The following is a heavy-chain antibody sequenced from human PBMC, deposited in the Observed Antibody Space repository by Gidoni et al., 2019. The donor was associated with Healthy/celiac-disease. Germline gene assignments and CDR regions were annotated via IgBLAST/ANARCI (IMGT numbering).Heavy chain of an antibody. Sequence: QVQLVQSGAAGKKPGASVKVSCKASGYTFTGYYMHWVRQAPGQGLEWMGRINPNSGGTTYAQKFQGRVTMTRDTSISTAYMELSRLRSDDTAVYYCARRRVVVAATSGDFDYWGQGTLVTVSS. CDR1: GYTFTGYY. V-gene: IGHV1-2*06. CDR3: ARRRVVVAATSGDFDY. J-gene: IGHJ4*02. D-gene: IGHD2-15*01. CDR2: INPNSGGT.